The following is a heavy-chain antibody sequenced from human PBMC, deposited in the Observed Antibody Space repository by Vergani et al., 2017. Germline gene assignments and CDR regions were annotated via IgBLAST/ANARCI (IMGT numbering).Heavy chain of an antibody. Sequence: EVQLVQSGAEVKKPGESLKISCKGSGYSFTSYWIGWVRQMPGKGLEWMGIIYPGDSDTRYSPSFQGQVTISADKSISPAYLQWSSLKASDTAMYYCARVAGTVSKRKNPYYYYYYMDVWGKGTTVTVSS. CDR2: IYPGDSDT. CDR1: GYSFTSYW. D-gene: IGHD4-11*01. CDR3: ARVAGTVSKRKNPYYYYYYMDV. J-gene: IGHJ6*03. V-gene: IGHV5-51*01.